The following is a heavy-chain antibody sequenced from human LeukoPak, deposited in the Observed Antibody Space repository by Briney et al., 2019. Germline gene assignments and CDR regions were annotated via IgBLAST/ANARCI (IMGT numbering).Heavy chain of an antibody. Sequence: ESSVKVSCKAAGYTFTIYGISLVRLAPGQGKERMWLISAYNGNTNYAQKLQGRVTMTTATSARTAYMELRSLRSDDTAVYYCARDLWDWNYEYYFDYWGQGTLVTVSS. J-gene: IGHJ4*02. V-gene: IGHV1-18*01. CDR2: ISAYNGNT. CDR3: ARDLWDWNYEYYFDY. CDR1: GYTFTIYG. D-gene: IGHD1-7*01.